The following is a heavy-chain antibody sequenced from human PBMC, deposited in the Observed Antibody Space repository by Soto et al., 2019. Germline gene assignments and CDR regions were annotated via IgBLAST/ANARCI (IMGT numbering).Heavy chain of an antibody. D-gene: IGHD4-17*01. CDR1: GGSINSYY. CDR2: IYYTGST. V-gene: IGHV4-59*01. CDR3: ARTQDYGDGIYYFDY. Sequence: QVQLQESGPGLVKPSETLSLTCTVSGGSINSYYWSWIRQSPGKGLEWIGFIYYTGSTNYNPSLKSRGSISVDTSKKQFSLKLSSVTAADAAVYYCARTQDYGDGIYYFDYWGQGTLVTVSS. J-gene: IGHJ4*02.